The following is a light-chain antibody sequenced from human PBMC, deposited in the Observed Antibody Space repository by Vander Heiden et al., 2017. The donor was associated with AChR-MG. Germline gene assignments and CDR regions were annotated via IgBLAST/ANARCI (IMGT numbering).Light chain of an antibody. Sequence: QSDLTQPRSVSGSPGQSVTISCTGTSSDVGGYNYVSWYQQHPGKAPKLMIYDVSKRPSGVPDRFSGSQSGNPASLTISGLQAEDEAYYYCCSYAGSYTVFGGGTKLTVL. V-gene: IGLV2-11*01. CDR2: DVS. CDR1: SSDVGGYNY. J-gene: IGLJ2*01. CDR3: CSYAGSYTV.